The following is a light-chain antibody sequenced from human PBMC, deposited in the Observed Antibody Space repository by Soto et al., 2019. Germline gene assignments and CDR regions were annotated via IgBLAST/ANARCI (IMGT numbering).Light chain of an antibody. J-gene: IGLJ1*01. CDR3: SSFSSSGTPYV. Sequence: QSALTQPASVSGSPGQSITISCTGSSSDIGKYNFVSWYQQHPGKAPRLMIYDVHNRASGVSNRFSGSKSGDTASLTISGLQAEDEADYYCSSFSSSGTPYVFGGGTKVTVL. CDR1: SSDIGKYNF. V-gene: IGLV2-14*03. CDR2: DVH.